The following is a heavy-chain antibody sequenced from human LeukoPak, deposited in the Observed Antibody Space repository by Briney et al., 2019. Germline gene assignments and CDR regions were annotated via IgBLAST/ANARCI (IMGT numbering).Heavy chain of an antibody. V-gene: IGHV3-9*01. D-gene: IGHD1-1*01. CDR2: ISWNSGSI. Sequence: GGSLRLSCAASGFTFDDYAMHWVRQAPGKGLEWVSGISWNSGSIGYADSVKGRFTIPRDNAKNSLYLQMNSLRAEDTALYYCAKDIRYNWNRGAFDIWGQGTMVTVSS. J-gene: IGHJ3*02. CDR1: GFTFDDYA. CDR3: AKDIRYNWNRGAFDI.